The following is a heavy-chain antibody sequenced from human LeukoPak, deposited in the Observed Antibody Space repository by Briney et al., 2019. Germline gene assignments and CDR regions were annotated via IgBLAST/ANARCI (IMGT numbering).Heavy chain of an antibody. CDR1: GGSISSSSY. V-gene: IGHV4-39*07. D-gene: IGHD6-13*01. CDR2: IYYSGST. Sequence: SETLSLTCTVSGGSISSSSYWAWIRQPPGKGLEWIGNIYYSGSTYYNPSLKSRVTISVDTSKNHFSLKLTSVTAADTAVYNCARVGSSWPHYYFDYWGQGTLVTVSS. CDR3: ARVGSSWPHYYFDY. J-gene: IGHJ4*02.